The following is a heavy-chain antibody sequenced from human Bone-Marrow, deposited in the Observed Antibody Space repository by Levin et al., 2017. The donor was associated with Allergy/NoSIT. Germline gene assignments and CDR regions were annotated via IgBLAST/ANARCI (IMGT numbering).Heavy chain of an antibody. CDR2: IYSGGST. D-gene: IGHD3-10*01. CDR1: GFTISSNY. CDR3: ARGLVGPIGGGYYYGMDV. V-gene: IGHV3-53*01. Sequence: GESLKISCAASGFTISSNYMSWVRQAPGKGLEWVSVIYSGGSTYYADSVKGRFTISRDNSKNTLYLQMNSLRAEDTAVYYCARGLVGPIGGGYYYGMDVWGQGTTVTVSS. J-gene: IGHJ6*02.